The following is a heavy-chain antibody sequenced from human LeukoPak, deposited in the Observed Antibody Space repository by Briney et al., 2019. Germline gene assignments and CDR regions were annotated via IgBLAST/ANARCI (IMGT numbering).Heavy chain of an antibody. CDR3: ASSHYYYYMDV. CDR1: GFSFSTYS. V-gene: IGHV3-21*01. CDR2: IGSSSSDI. J-gene: IGHJ6*03. Sequence: GGSLRLSCVASGFSFSTYSMNWVRQAPGKGLEWVSSIGSSSSDIYYVDSVKGRFTISRDNAQNSLYLQMISLRAEDTAVYYCASSHYYYYMDVWGKGTTVAVSS.